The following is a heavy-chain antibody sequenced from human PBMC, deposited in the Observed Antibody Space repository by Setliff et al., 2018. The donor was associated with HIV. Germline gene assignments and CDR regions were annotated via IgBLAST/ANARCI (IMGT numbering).Heavy chain of an antibody. D-gene: IGHD3-22*01. Sequence: ASVMVSCKASGYSLTSHGLNWVRQAPGQGLEWIGWINTDTGAPTFAQGFSGRFAFSLDTSVNTAYLQITGLEAQDTGIYFCAREYSSSRYFDSWGQGTLVTVSS. CDR3: AREYSSSRYFDS. J-gene: IGHJ4*02. CDR1: GYSLTSHG. CDR2: INTDTGAP. V-gene: IGHV7-4-1*02.